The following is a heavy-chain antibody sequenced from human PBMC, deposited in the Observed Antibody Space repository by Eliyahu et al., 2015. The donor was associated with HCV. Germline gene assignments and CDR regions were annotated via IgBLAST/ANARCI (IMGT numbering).Heavy chain of an antibody. D-gene: IGHD2-2*01. CDR2: ISGSGGST. Sequence: EVQLVESGGGLVQPGGSLRLSCAASGFXFSXXAXSWVRQAPGKGLEWVSAISGSGGSTYYADSVKGRFTISRDNSKNTLYLQMNSLRAEDTAVYYCAKDRAFVAIVVVPANNWFDPWGQGTLVTVSS. CDR1: GFXFSXXA. J-gene: IGHJ5*02. V-gene: IGHV3-23*04. CDR3: AKDRAFVAIVVVPANNWFDP.